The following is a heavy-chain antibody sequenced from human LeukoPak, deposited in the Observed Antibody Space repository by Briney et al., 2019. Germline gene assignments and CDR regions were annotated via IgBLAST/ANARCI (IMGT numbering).Heavy chain of an antibody. CDR1: GFTFSSYE. CDR2: ISSSGSTI. J-gene: IGHJ3*02. D-gene: IGHD1-26*01. CDR3: ARWDSGSYQDAFDI. V-gene: IGHV3-48*03. Sequence: PGGSLRLSCAASGFTFSSYEMNWVRQAPGKGLEWVSYISSSGSTIYYADSVKGRFTISRDNAKNSLYLQMNSLRAEDTAVYYCARWDSGSYQDAFDIWGQGTMVTVSS.